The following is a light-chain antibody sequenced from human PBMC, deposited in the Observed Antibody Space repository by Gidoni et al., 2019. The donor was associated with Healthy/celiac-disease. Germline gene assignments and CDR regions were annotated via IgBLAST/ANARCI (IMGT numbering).Light chain of an antibody. CDR2: GEN. V-gene: IGLV3-19*01. CDR3: NSRDLSDNHPV. Sequence: SSELTQDPAVSVALGQTVRITCQGDSLRRYYASWYQQKPGQAPVLVIFGENNRPSGIPYRFSGSRSGNTDSLIITGAQAEDEADYYCNSRDLSDNHPVFGTWTKVSVL. J-gene: IGLJ1*01. CDR1: SLRRYY.